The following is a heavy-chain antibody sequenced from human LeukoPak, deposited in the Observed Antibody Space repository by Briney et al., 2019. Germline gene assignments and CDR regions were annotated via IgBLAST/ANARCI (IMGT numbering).Heavy chain of an antibody. CDR3: TRYGEWLLRVWNWFDP. J-gene: IGHJ5*02. V-gene: IGHV4-4*09. Sequence: PSETLSLTCTVSGGSISSYYWSWIRQPPGKGLEWIVYIYTSGSTNYNPSLKSRVTISVDTSKNQFSLKLSSVTAADTAVYYCTRYGEWLLRVWNWFDPWGQGTLVTVSS. CDR2: IYTSGST. D-gene: IGHD3-22*01. CDR1: GGSISSYY.